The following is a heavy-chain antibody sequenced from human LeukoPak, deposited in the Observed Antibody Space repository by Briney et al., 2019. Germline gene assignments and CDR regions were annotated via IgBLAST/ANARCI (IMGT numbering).Heavy chain of an antibody. Sequence: PSETLSLTCAVSGGSISSSNWWSWVRQPPGKGLEWIGEIYHSGSTNYNPSLKSRVTISVDTSKNQFSLKLSSVTAADTAVYYCARVRDDSSGYYSPLHYYYYMDVWGKGTTVTVSS. V-gene: IGHV4-4*02. CDR3: ARVRDDSSGYYSPLHYYYYMDV. J-gene: IGHJ6*03. D-gene: IGHD3-22*01. CDR1: GGSISSSNW. CDR2: IYHSGST.